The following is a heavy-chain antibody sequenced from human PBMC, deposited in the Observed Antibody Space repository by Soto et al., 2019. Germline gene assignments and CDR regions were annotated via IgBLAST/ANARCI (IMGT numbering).Heavy chain of an antibody. CDR2: IYPGDSDT. V-gene: IGHV5-51*01. Sequence: EVQLVQSGAEVKKPGESLKISCKGSGYSFTSYWIGWVRQMPGKGLEWMGIIYPGDSDTRYSPSFQGQVTISADKSISTAYLQWSSLKASDTAMYYCARNTATEYSSSSIYYYYGIDVWGQGTTVTVSS. J-gene: IGHJ6*02. D-gene: IGHD6-6*01. CDR3: ARNTATEYSSSSIYYYYGIDV. CDR1: GYSFTSYW.